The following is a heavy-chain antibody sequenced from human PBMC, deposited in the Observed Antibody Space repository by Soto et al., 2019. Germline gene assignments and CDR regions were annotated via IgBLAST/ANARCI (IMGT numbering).Heavy chain of an antibody. Sequence: QVQVVQSGAEVKKPESSVKVSCKPSGGTFNTYTVNWVRLAPGHGLEWMGRFIPILDMANYAQKFQDRVTMTADRSTFTAYMEPNSLTSDDTAVYYCAITYCRDNSCPRDFDFWGPGTRVTVSS. CDR3: AITYCRDNSCPRDFDF. J-gene: IGHJ4*02. CDR1: GGTFNTYT. CDR2: FIPILDMA. D-gene: IGHD2-21*01. V-gene: IGHV1-69*02.